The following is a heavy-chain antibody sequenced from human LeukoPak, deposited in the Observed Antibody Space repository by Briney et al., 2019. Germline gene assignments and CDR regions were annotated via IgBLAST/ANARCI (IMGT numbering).Heavy chain of an antibody. V-gene: IGHV1-2*02. D-gene: IGHD5-18*01. CDR3: ARGSFSADAPLVPDYFHH. Sequence: GASVKVSCKASGYTFTGYYIHWVRQAPGQGLEWMGWINPNSGGTNYAQKFQGRVTMTRDTSISTAYMELSRLRADDTAVYYCARGSFSADAPLVPDYFHHWGQGTLVTDSS. CDR2: INPNSGGT. CDR1: GYTFTGYY. J-gene: IGHJ1*01.